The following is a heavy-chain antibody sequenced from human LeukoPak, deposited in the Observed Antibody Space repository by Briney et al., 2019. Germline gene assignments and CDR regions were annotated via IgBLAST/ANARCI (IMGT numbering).Heavy chain of an antibody. D-gene: IGHD3-9*01. J-gene: IGHJ6*02. CDR2: ISAYNGNT. Sequence: GASVKVSCKASGYTFTNYGISWVRQAPGQGLEWMGWISAYNGNTNYAQKLQGRVTTTTDTSTSTAYMELRSLRSDDTAVYYCARNHYYDILTDYVTYGMDVWGQGTTVTVSS. V-gene: IGHV1-18*01. CDR3: ARNHYYDILTDYVTYGMDV. CDR1: GYTFTNYG.